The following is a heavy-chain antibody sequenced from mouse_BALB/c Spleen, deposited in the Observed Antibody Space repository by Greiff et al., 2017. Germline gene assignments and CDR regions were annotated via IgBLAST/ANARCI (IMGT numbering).Heavy chain of an antibody. J-gene: IGHJ4*01. CDR1: GFTFNTYA. D-gene: IGHD2-2*01. CDR3: VRREGYDYAMDY. V-gene: IGHV10-1*02. Sequence: EVQLVESGGGLVQPKGSLKLSCAASGFTFNTYAMNWVRQAPGKGLEWVARIRSKSNNYATYYADSVKDRFTISRDDSQSMLYLQMNNLKTEDTAMYYCVRREGYDYAMDYWGQGTSVTVSS. CDR2: IRSKSNNYAT.